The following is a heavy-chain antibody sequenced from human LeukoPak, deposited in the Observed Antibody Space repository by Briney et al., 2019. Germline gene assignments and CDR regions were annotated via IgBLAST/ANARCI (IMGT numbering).Heavy chain of an antibody. CDR2: ISFSSRNI. D-gene: IGHD6-13*01. Sequence: GGTPRLSLAASGFTFSSYSMNWVRQAPGKGLEWVSSISFSSRNIHYTDSVKGRFTISRYNAKNSLYLQMNSLRAEDTAVYDCAISSIWDWGQGTLVTVSS. CDR3: AISSIWD. J-gene: IGHJ4*02. CDR1: GFTFSSYS. V-gene: IGHV3-21*01.